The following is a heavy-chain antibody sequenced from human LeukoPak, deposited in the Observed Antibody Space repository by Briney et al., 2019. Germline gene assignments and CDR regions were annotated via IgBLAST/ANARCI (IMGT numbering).Heavy chain of an antibody. CDR3: ARDKRERLEAGFDY. D-gene: IGHD1-1*01. CDR1: GFTFSSYS. Sequence: PGGSLRLSCAASGFTFSSYSMNWVRQAPGKGLEWVSYISSSSSTIYYADSVKGRFTISRDNAKNSLYLQMNSLRAEDTAVYYCARDKRERLEAGFDYWGQGTLVTVSS. V-gene: IGHV3-48*01. J-gene: IGHJ4*02. CDR2: ISSSSSTI.